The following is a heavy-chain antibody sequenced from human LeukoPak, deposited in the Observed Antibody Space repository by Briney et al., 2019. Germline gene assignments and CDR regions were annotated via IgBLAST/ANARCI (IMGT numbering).Heavy chain of an antibody. V-gene: IGHV3-53*01. D-gene: IGHD6-19*01. Sequence: GGSLRLSCAASGFTFSDYYMSWIRQAPGKGLEWVSVIYSGGSTYYAGSVKGRFTISRDNSKNTLYLQMNSMRAEDTAVYYCARDSSGWLDYWGQGTLVTVSS. CDR2: IYSGGST. CDR3: ARDSSGWLDY. CDR1: GFTFSDYY. J-gene: IGHJ4*02.